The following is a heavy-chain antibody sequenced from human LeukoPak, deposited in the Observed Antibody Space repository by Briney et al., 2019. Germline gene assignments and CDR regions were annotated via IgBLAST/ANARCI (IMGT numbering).Heavy chain of an antibody. CDR2: ISYDGSNK. CDR1: GFTFSSYA. CDR3: ARVIGSY. J-gene: IGHJ4*02. Sequence: GGSPRLSCAASGFTFSSYAMHWVRQAPGKGLEWVAVISYDGSNKYYADSVKGRFTISRDNSKNTLYLQMNSLRAEDTAVYYCARVIGSYWGQGTLVTVSS. V-gene: IGHV3-30-3*01.